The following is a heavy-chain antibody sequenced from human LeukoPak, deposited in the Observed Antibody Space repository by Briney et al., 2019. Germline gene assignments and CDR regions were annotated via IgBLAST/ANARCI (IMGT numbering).Heavy chain of an antibody. CDR1: GFTYSSYA. Sequence: GGSLILSCAASGFTYSSYAMSWVRQAPGKGLEWVAVISYGGSTKYHADSVKGRFTISRDNSKNTLYLQMSSLRPEDTAVYYCARTPGDSSSWYSDSWGHGTLVTVSS. J-gene: IGHJ4*01. CDR2: ISYGGSTK. V-gene: IGHV3-30-3*01. CDR3: ARTPGDSSSWYSDS. D-gene: IGHD6-13*01.